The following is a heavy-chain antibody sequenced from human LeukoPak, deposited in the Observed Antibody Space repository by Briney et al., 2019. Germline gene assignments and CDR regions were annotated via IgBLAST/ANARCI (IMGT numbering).Heavy chain of an antibody. CDR1: GYTFTGYY. D-gene: IGHD3-22*01. CDR2: INPNSGGT. CDR3: ARGGDSSGYYYDDG. J-gene: IGHJ4*02. V-gene: IGHV1-2*02. Sequence: GASVKVSCKASGYTFTGYYMHWVRQAPGQGLEWMGWINPNSGGTNYAQKFQGRVTMTRDTSVSTAYMELTRLRSDDTAVYYCARGGDSSGYYYDDGWGQGTLVTVSS.